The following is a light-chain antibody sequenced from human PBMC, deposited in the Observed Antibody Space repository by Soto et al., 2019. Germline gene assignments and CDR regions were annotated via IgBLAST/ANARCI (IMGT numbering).Light chain of an antibody. CDR2: EVS. J-gene: IGLJ2*01. Sequence: QSALTQPASVSGSPGQSITISCTGTSSDVGAYNHVSWYQQHPGKAPKLIISEVSNRRSGVSNRFSGSKSGNTASLAISGLQAEDEADYYCSSYTTRSTLVFGGGTKLTVL. CDR3: SSYTTRSTLV. CDR1: SSDVGAYNH. V-gene: IGLV2-14*01.